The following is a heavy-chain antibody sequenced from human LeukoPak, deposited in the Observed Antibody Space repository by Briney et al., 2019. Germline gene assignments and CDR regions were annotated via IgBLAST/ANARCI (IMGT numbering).Heavy chain of an antibody. V-gene: IGHV7-4-1*02. D-gene: IGHD2-21*02. CDR1: GYTFTSYA. CDR2: INTNTGNP. Sequence: ASVKVSCKASGYTFTSYAMNWVRQAPGQGLEWMGWINTNTGNPTHAQGFTGRFVFSLDTSVSTAYLQISSLKAEDTAVYYCASNKAYCGGDCYSFYYYYYMDVWGKGTTVTVSS. J-gene: IGHJ6*03. CDR3: ASNKAYCGGDCYSFYYYYYMDV.